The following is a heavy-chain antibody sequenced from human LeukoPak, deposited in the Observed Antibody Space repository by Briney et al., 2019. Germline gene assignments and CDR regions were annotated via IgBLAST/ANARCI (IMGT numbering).Heavy chain of an antibody. CDR2: INPNSGGT. CDR1: GYTFTGYY. D-gene: IGHD2-21*01. V-gene: IGHV1-2*02. CDR3: ARAGYCGSNCYYYFDY. Sequence: GASVKVSCKASGYTFTGYYMHWVRQAPGQGLEWMGWINPNSGGTNYAQNFQGRVTMTRDTSISTAYIELSSLTSDDTAVYSCARAGYCGSNCYYYFDYWGQGTLVTVSS. J-gene: IGHJ4*02.